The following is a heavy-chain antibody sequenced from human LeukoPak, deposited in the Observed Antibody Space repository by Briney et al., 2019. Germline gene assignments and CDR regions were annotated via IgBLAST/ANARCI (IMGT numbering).Heavy chain of an antibody. J-gene: IGHJ4*02. V-gene: IGHV3-13*01. CDR2: IGTAGDT. CDR3: ARAIYSSGWRLDY. CDR1: GFTFSSYD. Sequence: PGGSLRLSCAVSGFTFSSYDMHWVRQATGKGLEWVSAIGTAGDTYYPGSVKGRFTISRENAKNSLYLQMNSLRAGDTAVYYCARAIYSSGWRLDYWGQGTLVTVSS. D-gene: IGHD6-19*01.